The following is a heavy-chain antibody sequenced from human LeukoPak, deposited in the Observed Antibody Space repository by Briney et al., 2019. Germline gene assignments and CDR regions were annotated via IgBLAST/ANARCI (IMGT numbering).Heavy chain of an antibody. D-gene: IGHD4-11*01. CDR1: GFTFSDYH. CDR3: ATYDYPFDY. J-gene: IGHJ4*02. CDR2: ISSSGGTI. Sequence: GGSLRLSCAASGFTFSDYHMSWIRQVPGKGLEWVSYISSSGGTISYADSVKGRFTISRDNAKNSLYLQMNSLRAEDTAVYYCATYDYPFDYWGQGTLVTVSS. V-gene: IGHV3-11*04.